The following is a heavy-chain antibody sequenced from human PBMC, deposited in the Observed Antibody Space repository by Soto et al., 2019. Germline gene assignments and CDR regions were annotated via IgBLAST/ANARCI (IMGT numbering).Heavy chain of an antibody. CDR3: TTHHIVVVTAINPP. CDR1: GFTFSNAW. V-gene: IGHV3-15*07. Sequence: PGGSLRLSCAASGFTFSNAWMNWVRQAPGKGLEWVGRIKSKTDGGTTDYAAPVKGRFTISRDDSKNTLYLQMNSLKTEDTAVYYCTTHHIVVVTAINPPWGQGTLVTVSS. CDR2: IKSKTDGGTT. J-gene: IGHJ5*02. D-gene: IGHD2-21*02.